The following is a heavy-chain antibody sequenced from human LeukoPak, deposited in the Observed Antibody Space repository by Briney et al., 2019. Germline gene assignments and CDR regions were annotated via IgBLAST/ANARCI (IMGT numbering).Heavy chain of an antibody. D-gene: IGHD6-19*01. J-gene: IGHJ4*02. CDR1: GYTFISYG. V-gene: IGHV1-18*01. CDR3: ARGGRGYSSGWFYTRPFDY. Sequence: ASVKVSCKASGYTFISYGISWVRQAPGQGLEWMGWISAYNGNTNYAQKLQGRVTMTTDTSTSTAYMELRSLRSDDTAVYYCARGGRGYSSGWFYTRPFDYWGQGTLVTVSS. CDR2: ISAYNGNT.